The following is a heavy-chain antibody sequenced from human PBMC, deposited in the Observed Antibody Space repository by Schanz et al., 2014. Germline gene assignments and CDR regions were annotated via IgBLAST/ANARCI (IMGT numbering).Heavy chain of an antibody. CDR2: ISGSGGTT. CDR1: GFTFNSYA. D-gene: IGHD3-22*01. J-gene: IGHJ4*02. Sequence: EVQLLESGGGLVQPGESLRVSCAASGFTFNSYAMSWVRQAPGRGLEWVSGISGSGGTTHYADSVEGRFTISRVNSKNTLYLRMKGLRAEDTAVYYCAKGRRGYFDSSGSYWGTFEFWGQGTLVSVSS. V-gene: IGHV3-23*01. CDR3: AKGRRGYFDSSGSYWGTFEF.